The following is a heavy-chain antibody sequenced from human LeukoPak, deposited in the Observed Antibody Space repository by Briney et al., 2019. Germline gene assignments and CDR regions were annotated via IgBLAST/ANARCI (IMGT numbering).Heavy chain of an antibody. D-gene: IGHD3-22*01. Sequence: PSETLSLTCAVYGGSFSGYYWSWIRQPPGKGLEWIGEINHSGSTNYNPSLKSRVTISVDTSKNQFSLKLSSVTAADTAVYYCARVVRYYYDSSGPKWLDYWGQGTLVTVSS. V-gene: IGHV4-34*01. CDR2: INHSGST. CDR1: GGSFSGYY. CDR3: ARVVRYYYDSSGPKWLDY. J-gene: IGHJ4*02.